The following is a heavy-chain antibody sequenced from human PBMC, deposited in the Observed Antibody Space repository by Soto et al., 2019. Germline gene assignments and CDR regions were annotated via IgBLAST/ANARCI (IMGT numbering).Heavy chain of an antibody. CDR2: INAGNGNT. CDR1: GYTFTSYA. V-gene: IGHV1-3*01. Sequence: QVQLVQSGAEVKKPGASVKVSCKASGYTFTSYAMHWVRQAPGQRLEWMGWINAGNGNTKYSQKFQGRVTITRDTSESTAYMELSSLRSDDTALYYCARDQWLLDYWGQGSLVPVSS. D-gene: IGHD3-22*01. J-gene: IGHJ4*02. CDR3: ARDQWLLDY.